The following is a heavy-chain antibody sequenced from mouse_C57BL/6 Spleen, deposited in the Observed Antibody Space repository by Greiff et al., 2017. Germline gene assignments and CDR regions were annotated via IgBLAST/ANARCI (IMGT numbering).Heavy chain of an antibody. CDR1: GFTFSSYA. D-gene: IGHD1-1*01. Sequence: EVQLVESGGGLVKPGGSLKLSCAASGFTFSSYAMSWVRQTPEQRLEWVATISDGGSYTYYPENVKGRFTISRDNAKNNLYLPMSQLKSEDTAMYYCARDRSSYWYFDFWGTGTTVTVSS. CDR2: ISDGGSYT. V-gene: IGHV5-4*01. CDR3: ARDRSSYWYFDF. J-gene: IGHJ1*03.